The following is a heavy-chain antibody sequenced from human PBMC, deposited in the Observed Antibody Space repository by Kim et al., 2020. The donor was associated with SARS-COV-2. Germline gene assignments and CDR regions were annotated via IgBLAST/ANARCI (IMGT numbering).Heavy chain of an antibody. Sequence: SVKGRFTISRDNSKNTLYLQMSRLRAEDTAVYYCVKKTAAEPRSFYYFEYWGQGTLVTVSS. CDR3: VKKTAAEPRSFYYFEY. V-gene: IGHV3-64D*06. D-gene: IGHD2-2*01. J-gene: IGHJ4*02.